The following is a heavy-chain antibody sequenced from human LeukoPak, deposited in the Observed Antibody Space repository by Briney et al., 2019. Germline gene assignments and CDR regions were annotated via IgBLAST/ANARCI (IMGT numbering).Heavy chain of an antibody. Sequence: PGGSLRLSCAASGFTFSSYEMNWVRQASGKGLEWVSYISSSGSTIYYADSVKGRFTISRDNSRNTLYLVMNSLRVDDTAVYYCAKAVDLATISVDIWGQGTMVTVSS. CDR3: AKAVDLATISVDI. V-gene: IGHV3-48*03. CDR2: ISSSGSTI. CDR1: GFTFSSYE. D-gene: IGHD5-24*01. J-gene: IGHJ3*02.